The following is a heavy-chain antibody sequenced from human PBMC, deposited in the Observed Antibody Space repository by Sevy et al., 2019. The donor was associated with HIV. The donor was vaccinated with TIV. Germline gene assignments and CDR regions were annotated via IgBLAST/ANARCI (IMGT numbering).Heavy chain of an antibody. Sequence: GGSLRLSCAASGFTFSSYWMSWVRQAPGKGLEWVANIKQDGSEKYYVDSVKGRFTISRDNAKNSLYLQMNSLRAEDTAVYYCARDYEYDFWSGYGTYFDYWGQGTLVTVSS. CDR3: ARDYEYDFWSGYGTYFDY. J-gene: IGHJ4*02. CDR2: IKQDGSEK. CDR1: GFTFSSYW. V-gene: IGHV3-7*01. D-gene: IGHD3-3*01.